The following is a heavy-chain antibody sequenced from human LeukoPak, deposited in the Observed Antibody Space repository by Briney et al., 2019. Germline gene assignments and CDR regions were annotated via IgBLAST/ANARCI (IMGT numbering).Heavy chain of an antibody. Sequence: GGSLRLSCEASGYIFSSYAMSWVRQAPGKGLEWVSVISNSGATTDYADSVKGRFTISRDNSKNTLSLQMNSLRAEDTAVYYCAKEELYYYGSGTYYTLAPFDYWGQGTLVTVSS. V-gene: IGHV3-23*01. D-gene: IGHD3-10*01. CDR1: GYIFSSYA. CDR3: AKEELYYYGSGTYYTLAPFDY. CDR2: ISNSGATT. J-gene: IGHJ4*02.